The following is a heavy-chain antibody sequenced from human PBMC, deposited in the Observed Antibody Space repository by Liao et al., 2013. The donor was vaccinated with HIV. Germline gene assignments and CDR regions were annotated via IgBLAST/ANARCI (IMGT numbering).Heavy chain of an antibody. J-gene: IGHJ4*02. CDR1: GGSFSAYY. CDR2: VIHSGYT. Sequence: QVQLQQWGAGLLKPSETLSLTCAVYGGSFSAYYWTWIRQSPGKGLEWIGEVIHSGYTNYNPSLKSRVAISIDTSKNQFSLKLTSVTAADTAIYYCARQRITADLDQLDYWAREPWSPSPQ. D-gene: IGHD1-1*01. CDR3: ARQRITADLDQLDY. V-gene: IGHV4-34*12.